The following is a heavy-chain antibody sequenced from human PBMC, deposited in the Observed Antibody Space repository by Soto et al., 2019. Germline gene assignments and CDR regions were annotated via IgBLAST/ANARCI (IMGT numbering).Heavy chain of an antibody. CDR3: SVTLGPTTRLDY. V-gene: IGHV4-31*02. Sequence: QVQLQESGPGLVKPSQTLSLTCSVSGASTVSHYHWTWIRQPPGKGLEWMGYIFNSGTTFYNPSLASRLSISMGTSGNHFFLELRSVTAADKAVLYCSVTLGPTTRLDYWGQGTLVTVSS. CDR1: GASTVSHYH. D-gene: IGHD7-27*01. J-gene: IGHJ4*02. CDR2: IFNSGTT.